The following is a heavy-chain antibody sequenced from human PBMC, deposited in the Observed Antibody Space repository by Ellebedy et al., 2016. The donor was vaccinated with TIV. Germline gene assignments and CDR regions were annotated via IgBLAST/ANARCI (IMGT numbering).Heavy chain of an antibody. CDR3: ARDLEGIAVAGTVQDAFDI. D-gene: IGHD6-19*01. J-gene: IGHJ3*02. V-gene: IGHV3-30*02. CDR2: IRYDGSNK. CDR1: GFTFSSYG. Sequence: GESLKISCAASGFTFSSYGMHWVRQAPGKGLEWVAFIRYDGSNKYYADSVKGRFTISRDNSKNTLYLQMNSLRAEDTAVYYCARDLEGIAVAGTVQDAFDIWGQGTMVTVSS.